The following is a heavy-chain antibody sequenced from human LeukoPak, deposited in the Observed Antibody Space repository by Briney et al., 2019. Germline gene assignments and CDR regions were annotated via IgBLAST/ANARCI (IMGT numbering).Heavy chain of an antibody. CDR2: ISWNSGSI. CDR1: GFTFDDYA. D-gene: IGHD4-17*01. Sequence: GGSLRLSCAASGFTFDDYAMHWVRQAPGKGLEWVSGISWNSGSIGYADSVKGRFTISRDNARNSLYLQMNSLRAEDTALYYCXXXXXXXGDYVSFVYWGQGTLVTVSS. CDR3: XXXXXXXGDYVSFVY. J-gene: IGHJ4*02. V-gene: IGHV3-9*01.